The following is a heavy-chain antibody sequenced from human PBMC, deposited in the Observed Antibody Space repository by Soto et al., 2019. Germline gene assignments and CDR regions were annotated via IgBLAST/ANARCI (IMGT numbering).Heavy chain of an antibody. J-gene: IGHJ4*02. D-gene: IGHD3-10*01. Sequence: EVQLVESGGGLVQPGGSLRLSCVASGITFNSDSMNWVRQAPGKGLEWVSYISSSSTTIYYADSVKGRFTISRDNAKNSLYLQMNSLRDEDTAVYYCARHEFYFDYWGQGPLVTVSS. CDR1: GITFNSDS. V-gene: IGHV3-48*02. CDR3: ARHEFYFDY. CDR2: ISSSSTTI.